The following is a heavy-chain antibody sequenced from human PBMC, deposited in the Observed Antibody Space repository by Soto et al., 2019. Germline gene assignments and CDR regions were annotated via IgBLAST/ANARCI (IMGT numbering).Heavy chain of an antibody. Sequence: HVQLVQSGAEVKKPGSSVKVSGKASGGTFSSYAISWVRQAPGQGLEWMGGIIPIFGTANYAQKFQGRVTITADESTSTAYMELSSLRSEDTAVYYCARDLRGRGEYDFWSGYFVVYGYWGQGTLVTVSS. J-gene: IGHJ4*02. CDR3: ARDLRGRGEYDFWSGYFVVYGY. CDR1: GGTFSSYA. D-gene: IGHD3-3*01. CDR2: IIPIFGTA. V-gene: IGHV1-69*01.